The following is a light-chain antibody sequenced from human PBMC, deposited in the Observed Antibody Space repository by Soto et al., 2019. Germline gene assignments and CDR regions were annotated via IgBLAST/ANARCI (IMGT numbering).Light chain of an antibody. Sequence: DIQMTQSPSSLSASVGDRVTVTCRASQGIDTYLAWYQQKPGQVPKLLIYAASTLQSGVPSRFSGSGSGTDFTITISSLQPEDVATSFCQKYTRAPFTFGPGTKVDIK. CDR1: QGIDTY. V-gene: IGKV1-27*01. J-gene: IGKJ3*01. CDR3: QKYTRAPFT. CDR2: AAS.